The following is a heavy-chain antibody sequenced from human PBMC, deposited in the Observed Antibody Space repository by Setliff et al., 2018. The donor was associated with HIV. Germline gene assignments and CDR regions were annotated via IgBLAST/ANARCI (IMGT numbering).Heavy chain of an antibody. CDR1: GDSITSGHFY. Sequence: KTSETLSLTCTVSGDSITSGHFYWGWIRQAPGKGLEWIGNILDGRVTFFNLSLRGRVTISVDASKNQVSLNLRSVTAADSAVYHCARPHSGRGGGAYFDPWGQGILVTVSS. V-gene: IGHV4-39*01. J-gene: IGHJ5*02. D-gene: IGHD6-19*01. CDR3: ARPHSGRGGGAYFDP. CDR2: ILDGRVT.